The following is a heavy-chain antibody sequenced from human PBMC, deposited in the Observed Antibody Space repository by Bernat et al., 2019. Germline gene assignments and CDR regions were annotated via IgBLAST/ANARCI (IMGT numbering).Heavy chain of an antibody. CDR3: ARDKGDYLKENYYYYYMDV. CDR1: GFTVSSNY. D-gene: IGHD4-17*01. CDR2: IYSGGST. J-gene: IGHJ6*03. Sequence: VQLVESGGGVVQPGRSLRLSCAASGFTVSSNYMSWVRQAPGKGLEWVSVIYSGGSTYYADSVKGRFTISRDNSKNTLYLQMNSLRAEDTAVYYCARDKGDYLKENYYYYYMDVWGKGTTVTVSS. V-gene: IGHV3-53*01.